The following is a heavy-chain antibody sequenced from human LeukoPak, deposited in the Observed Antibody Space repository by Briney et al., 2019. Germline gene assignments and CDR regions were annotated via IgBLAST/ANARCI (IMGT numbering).Heavy chain of an antibody. Sequence: ASVKVSCKASGYTFTGYYMHWVRQAPGQGLEWMGWINPNSGGTNYAQKFQGRVTMTRDTSISTAYMELSSLRSEDTAVYYCATGIPGVPSIAVAYYMDVWGKGTTVTVSS. CDR1: GYTFTGYY. V-gene: IGHV1-2*02. CDR3: ATGIPGVPSIAVAYYMDV. J-gene: IGHJ6*03. D-gene: IGHD6-19*01. CDR2: INPNSGGT.